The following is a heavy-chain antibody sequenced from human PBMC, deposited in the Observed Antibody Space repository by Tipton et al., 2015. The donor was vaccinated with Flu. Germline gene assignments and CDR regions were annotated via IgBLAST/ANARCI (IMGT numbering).Heavy chain of an antibody. CDR2: IKQDGSEK. CDR1: GFPFTSYW. D-gene: IGHD3-3*01. J-gene: IGHJ2*01. CDR3: ARDGVAAGLYFDL. V-gene: IGHV3-7*01. Sequence: SLRLSCAASGFPFTSYWMNWVRQAPGKGLEWVASIKQDGSEKKHVESVKGRFTISRDNAQNSMNLQMTSLRAEDTAVYYCARDGVAAGLYFDLWGRGTLVTVSS.